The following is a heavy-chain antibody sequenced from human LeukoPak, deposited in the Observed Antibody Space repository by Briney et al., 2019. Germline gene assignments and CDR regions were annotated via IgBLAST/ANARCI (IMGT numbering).Heavy chain of an antibody. V-gene: IGHV1-69*05. CDR3: ASSRTAGMGDWFDP. D-gene: IGHD6-19*01. Sequence: ASVKVSCKASGGTFSSYAISWVRQAPGQGLEWMGGIIPIFGTANYAQKFQGRVTITTDESTSTAYMELSSLRSEDTAVYYSASSRTAGMGDWFDPWGQGTLVTVSS. CDR2: IIPIFGTA. CDR1: GGTFSSYA. J-gene: IGHJ5*02.